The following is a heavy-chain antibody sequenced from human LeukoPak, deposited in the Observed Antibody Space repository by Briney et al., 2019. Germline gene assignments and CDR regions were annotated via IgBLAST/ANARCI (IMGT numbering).Heavy chain of an antibody. CDR3: AREKPFYDSSGYYYPIAFDY. D-gene: IGHD3-22*01. V-gene: IGHV3-20*04. Sequence: GGSLRLSCAASGFNFSNYAMSWVRQAPGKGLEWVSGINWNGGSTGYADSVKGRFTIARDNAKNSLYLQMNSLRAEDTALYYCAREKPFYDSSGYYYPIAFDYWGQGTLVTVSS. J-gene: IGHJ4*02. CDR2: INWNGGST. CDR1: GFNFSNYA.